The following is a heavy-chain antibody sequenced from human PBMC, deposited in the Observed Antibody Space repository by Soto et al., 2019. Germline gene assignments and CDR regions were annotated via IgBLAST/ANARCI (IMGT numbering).Heavy chain of an antibody. V-gene: IGHV4-59*01. D-gene: IGHD1-26*01. J-gene: IGHJ3*02. Sequence: QVQLQESGPGLVKPSETLSLTCTVSGGSISSYYWSWIRQPPGKGLEWIGYIYYSGSTNYNPSLKKRVTISVDTTKNQFSLKLISVTAADRAVYYCTVGGLYDAFDIWGQGTMVTVSS. CDR1: GGSISSYY. CDR3: TVGGLYDAFDI. CDR2: IYYSGST.